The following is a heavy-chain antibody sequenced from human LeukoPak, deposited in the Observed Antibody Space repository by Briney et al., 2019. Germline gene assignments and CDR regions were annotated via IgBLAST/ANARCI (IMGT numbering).Heavy chain of an antibody. CDR1: GFTFSSYS. Sequence: GGSLRPSCAASGFTFSSYSMNWVRQAPGKGLEWVSSICSTSRCIFYADSVKGRFTISRDNAKSSLYLQMSDLRAEDTAVYYCVRHGDTDSCLANWGQGTLVTVSS. CDR3: VRHGDTDSCLAN. D-gene: IGHD2-2*01. J-gene: IGHJ4*02. CDR2: ICSTSRCI. V-gene: IGHV3-21*01.